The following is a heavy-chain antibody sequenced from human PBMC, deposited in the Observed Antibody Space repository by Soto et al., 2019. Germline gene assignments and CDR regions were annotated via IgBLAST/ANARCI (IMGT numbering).Heavy chain of an antibody. CDR3: AREIDYDSSGYYFWKAFDI. CDR2: IYYSGST. CDR1: GGSISSGDYY. Sequence: QVQLQESGPGLVKPSQTLSLTCTVSGGSISSGDYYWSWIRQPPGKGLEWIGYIYYSGSTYYNPSLKSRVTISVDTSKNQFSLKLSSVTAADTAVYYCAREIDYDSSGYYFWKAFDIWGQGTMVTVSS. V-gene: IGHV4-30-4*01. D-gene: IGHD3-22*01. J-gene: IGHJ3*02.